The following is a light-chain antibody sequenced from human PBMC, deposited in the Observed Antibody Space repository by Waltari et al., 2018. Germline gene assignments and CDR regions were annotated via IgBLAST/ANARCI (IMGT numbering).Light chain of an antibody. CDR2: CAS. Sequence: DIVMTQSPDSLAVSLGERATIHCKSSHSVLHSSNNRDQLAWYQPKPVQPPKLLISCASTRESGVPDRFRCSGSGTDFTLTISSLQVEDVAVYYCQQCSTTPLTFGGGTKVEIK. J-gene: IGKJ4*01. CDR3: QQCSTTPLT. V-gene: IGKV4-1*01. CDR1: HSVLHSSNNRDQ.